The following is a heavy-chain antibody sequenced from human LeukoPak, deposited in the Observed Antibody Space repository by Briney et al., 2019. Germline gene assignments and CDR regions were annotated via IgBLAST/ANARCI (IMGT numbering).Heavy chain of an antibody. CDR1: GGSISSGSYY. CDR3: AATRAAGTRDSDY. CDR2: IYTSGST. D-gene: IGHD6-13*01. V-gene: IGHV4-61*02. J-gene: IGHJ4*02. Sequence: SETLSLTCTVSGGSISSGSYYWSWIRQPAGKGLEWIGRIYTSGSTNYNPSLKSRVTISVDTSKNQFSLKLSSVTAADTAVYYCAATRAAGTRDSDYWGQGTLVTVSS.